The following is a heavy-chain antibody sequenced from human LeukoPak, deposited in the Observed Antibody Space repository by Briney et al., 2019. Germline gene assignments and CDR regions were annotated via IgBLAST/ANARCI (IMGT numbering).Heavy chain of an antibody. CDR2: ISNYFGVT. J-gene: IGHJ5*02. D-gene: IGHD4-11*01. CDR1: GFRFTSFG. V-gene: IGHV1-18*04. Sequence: SSVKVSCKASGFRFTSFGVIWVRQAPGQGLEWMGWISNYFGVTHYAEKFEDRGTMTIDTSTATAYMELRSLRYDDTAIYYCARDSDYSGNGNGDWFDPWGQGTVVTVSS. CDR3: ARDSDYSGNGNGDWFDP.